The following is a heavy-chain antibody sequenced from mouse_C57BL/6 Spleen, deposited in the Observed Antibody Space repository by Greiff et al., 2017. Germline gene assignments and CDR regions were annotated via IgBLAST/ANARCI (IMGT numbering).Heavy chain of an antibody. CDR3: ARHEVGQKGANWDFAY. Sequence: QVQLQQSGAELVKPGASVKLSCKASGYTFTEYTIHWVKQRSGQGLEWIGWFYPGSGSIKYNEKFKDKATLTADKSSSTVYMELSRLTSEGSAVYFCARHEVGQKGANWDFAYWGQGTLVTVSA. J-gene: IGHJ3*01. CDR1: GYTFTEYT. CDR2: FYPGSGSI. V-gene: IGHV1-62-2*01. D-gene: IGHD4-1*01.